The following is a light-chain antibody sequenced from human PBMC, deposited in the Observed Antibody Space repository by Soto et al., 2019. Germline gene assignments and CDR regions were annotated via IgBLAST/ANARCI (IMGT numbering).Light chain of an antibody. J-gene: IGLJ1*01. CDR2: YDS. CDR3: QVWDSSGDHYV. Sequence: SYELTQPPSVSVAPGKTARITCGGNNIGSRSVHWYQQKPGQAPVLVIYYDSDRPSGIPERFSGSNSGNTATLTISRVEAWDEADYYCQVWDSSGDHYVFGTGTNVTVL. V-gene: IGLV3-21*04. CDR1: NIGSRS.